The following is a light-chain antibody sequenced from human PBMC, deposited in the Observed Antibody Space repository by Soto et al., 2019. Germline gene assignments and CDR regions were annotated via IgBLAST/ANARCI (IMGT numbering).Light chain of an antibody. J-gene: IGKJ4*01. CDR1: QSVSIY. CDR2: DAS. CDR3: QQRVQWPT. V-gene: IGKV3-11*01. Sequence: EIVLTQSPATLSLPPGERATVSCRASQSVSIYLAWYQQKPGQAPRLLIYDASNRATGIPARFSGSGSGTDFTLTISSLEPDDFAVYYCQQRVQWPTFGGGTKVEIK.